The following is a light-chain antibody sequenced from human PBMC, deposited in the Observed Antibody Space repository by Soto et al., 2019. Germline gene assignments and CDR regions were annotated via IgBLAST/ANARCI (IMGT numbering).Light chain of an antibody. CDR3: SSYTSSDTYV. Sequence: QSALTQPASVSGSPGQSIAISCTGTSSDVGGYNYVSWYQQHPGKAPKLMIYDVSNRPSGVSNRFSCSTSGNTASLTISGLQAEDEADYYCSSYTSSDTYVFGTGTKVTVL. J-gene: IGLJ1*01. V-gene: IGLV2-14*01. CDR2: DVS. CDR1: SSDVGGYNY.